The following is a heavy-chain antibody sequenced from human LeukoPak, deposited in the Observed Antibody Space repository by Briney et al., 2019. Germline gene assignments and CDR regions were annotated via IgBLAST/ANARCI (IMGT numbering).Heavy chain of an antibody. J-gene: IGHJ4*02. Sequence: SETLSLTCTVSGGSINNDYWTWIRQPPGKGLEWIGYMYNSGSTKYNPSLKSRVTILPDTPKNQFSLKLSSVTAADTAVYYCARDLCSSTSCYLPYFDYWGQGTLVTVSS. V-gene: IGHV4-59*12. D-gene: IGHD2-2*01. CDR2: MYNSGST. CDR3: ARDLCSSTSCYLPYFDY. CDR1: GGSINNDY.